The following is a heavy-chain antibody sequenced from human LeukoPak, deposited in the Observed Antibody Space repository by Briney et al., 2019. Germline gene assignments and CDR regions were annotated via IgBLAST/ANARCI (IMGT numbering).Heavy chain of an antibody. CDR2: ITSSSSTI. J-gene: IGHJ4*02. V-gene: IGHV3-48*02. D-gene: IGHD3-9*01. CDR1: GFSFSTYS. CDR3: ATDQRYAFDY. Sequence: GGSLRLSCAASGFSFSTYSMNWVRRAPGRGLEWVSYITSSSSTIYYADSVKGRFTISRDDGKNTLYLHMNSLRDDDTAVYYCATDQRYAFDYWGQGILVTVSS.